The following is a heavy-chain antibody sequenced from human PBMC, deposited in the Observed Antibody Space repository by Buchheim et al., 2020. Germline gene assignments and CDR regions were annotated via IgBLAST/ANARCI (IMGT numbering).Heavy chain of an antibody. CDR1: GYTFTSYD. V-gene: IGHV1-8*01. Sequence: QVQLVQSGAEVKKPGASVKVSCKASGYTFTSYDINWVRQATGQGLEWMGWMNPNSGNTGYAQKFQGRVTMTRNTSISTAYMELSRLRSEDAAVYYCARGVDIVVVPAATYYYYGMDVWGQGTT. CDR2: MNPNSGNT. CDR3: ARGVDIVVVPAATYYYYGMDV. D-gene: IGHD2-2*03. J-gene: IGHJ6*01.